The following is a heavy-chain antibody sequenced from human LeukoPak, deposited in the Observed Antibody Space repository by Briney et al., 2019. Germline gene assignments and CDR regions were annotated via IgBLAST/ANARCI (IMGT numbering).Heavy chain of an antibody. J-gene: IGHJ4*02. CDR3: AKVASGSYYDNFDY. D-gene: IGHD1-26*01. CDR1: GFTVSSNY. CDR2: IYSGGST. V-gene: IGHV3-66*01. Sequence: GGSLRLSCAASGFTVSSNYMSWVRQAPGKGLEWVSVIYSGGSTYYADSVKGRFTISRDNSKNTLYLQMNSLRAEDTAVYYCAKVASGSYYDNFDYWGQGTLVTVSS.